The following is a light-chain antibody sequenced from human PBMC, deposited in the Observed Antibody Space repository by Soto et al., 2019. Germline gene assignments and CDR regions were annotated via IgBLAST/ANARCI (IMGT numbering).Light chain of an antibody. Sequence: EIVLTQSPGTLSLSPGERATPSCRTSQSVRSSYLAWYQHKPGQAPRLLIYGTFTRATGIPDRFRGSGSGTDFTLTISRLEPEDFAVYYCQQYGISPTWTFGQVTKAAIK. CDR2: GTF. CDR3: QQYGISPTWT. J-gene: IGKJ1*01. V-gene: IGKV3-20*01. CDR1: QSVRSSY.